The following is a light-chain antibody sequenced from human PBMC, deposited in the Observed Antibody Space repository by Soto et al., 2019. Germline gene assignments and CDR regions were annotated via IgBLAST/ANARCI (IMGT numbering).Light chain of an antibody. Sequence: GDRVTITCRASQGISSYLAWYQQEPGKAPKLLIYAASTLQSGVPSRFSGSGSGTDFTLTISSLQPEDFATYYCQQLNTYPLTFGGGTKVDIK. CDR2: AAS. CDR1: QGISSY. J-gene: IGKJ4*01. CDR3: QQLNTYPLT. V-gene: IGKV1-9*01.